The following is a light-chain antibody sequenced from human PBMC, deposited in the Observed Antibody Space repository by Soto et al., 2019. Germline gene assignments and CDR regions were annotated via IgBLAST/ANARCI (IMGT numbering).Light chain of an antibody. CDR2: EVS. V-gene: IGLV2-14*01. CDR1: SSDVGGYKY. CDR3: SSYTSSSTLPYV. J-gene: IGLJ1*01. Sequence: QSALTQPASVSGSPGQSITISCTGTSSDVGGYKYVSWYQQHPGKAPKLMIYEVSNRPSGVSNRFSGFKSGNTASLTISGLQAEDEADYYCSSYTSSSTLPYVFGTGTKVTVL.